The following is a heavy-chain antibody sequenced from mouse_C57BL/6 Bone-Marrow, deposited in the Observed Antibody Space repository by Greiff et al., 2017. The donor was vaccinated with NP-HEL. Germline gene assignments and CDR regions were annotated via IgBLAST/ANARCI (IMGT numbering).Heavy chain of an antibody. CDR3: AREIYYGNYVDWFAY. CDR2: INPSSGYT. J-gene: IGHJ3*01. CDR1: GYTFTSYT. Sequence: QVQLKESGAELARPGASVKMSCKASGYTFTSYTMHWVKQRPGQGLEWIGYINPSSGYTKYNQKFKDKATLTADKSSSTAYMQLSSLTSEDSAVYYCAREIYYGNYVDWFAYWGQGTLVTVSA. D-gene: IGHD2-1*01. V-gene: IGHV1-4*01.